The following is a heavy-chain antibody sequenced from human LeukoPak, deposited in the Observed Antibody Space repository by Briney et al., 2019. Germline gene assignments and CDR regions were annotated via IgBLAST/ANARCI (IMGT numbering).Heavy chain of an antibody. CDR2: IKSKTDGGTT. V-gene: IGHV3-15*01. CDR1: GFTFSNAW. D-gene: IGHD3-16*01. CDR3: TTESFGGVFPNAFDI. Sequence: GGSLRLSCAASGFTFSNAWMSWVRQAPGKGLEWVGRIKSKTDGGTTDYAAPVKGGFTISRDDSKNTLYLQMNSLKTEDTAVYYCTTESFGGVFPNAFDIWGQGTMVTVSS. J-gene: IGHJ3*02.